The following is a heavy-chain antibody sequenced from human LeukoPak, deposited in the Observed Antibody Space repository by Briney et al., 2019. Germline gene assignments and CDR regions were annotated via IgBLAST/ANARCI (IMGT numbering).Heavy chain of an antibody. V-gene: IGHV3-21*01. CDR1: GFTFSIYS. D-gene: IGHD2-15*01. Sequence: GGSLRLSCAASGFTFSIYSMNWVRQAPGKGLEWVSSMSSSSSYIYYADSVKGRFTISRDNAKNSLYLQMNSLRAEDTAVYYCARGSPCSGGSCYRNYYYYGMDVWGQGTTVTVSS. J-gene: IGHJ6*02. CDR3: ARGSPCSGGSCYRNYYYYGMDV. CDR2: MSSSSSYI.